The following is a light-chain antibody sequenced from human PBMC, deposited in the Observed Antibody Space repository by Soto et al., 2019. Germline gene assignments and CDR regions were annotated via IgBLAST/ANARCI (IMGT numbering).Light chain of an antibody. CDR1: QSISSW. V-gene: IGKV1-5*01. J-gene: IGKJ5*01. Sequence: DIQITQAPSTLSASVGHRVTITCRASQSISSWLAWYQQKPGKAPKLLIYDASSLESGVPSRFSGSGSGTEFTLTISSLQPDDFATYYCQQYNSYLITFGQGTRLEIK. CDR2: DAS. CDR3: QQYNSYLIT.